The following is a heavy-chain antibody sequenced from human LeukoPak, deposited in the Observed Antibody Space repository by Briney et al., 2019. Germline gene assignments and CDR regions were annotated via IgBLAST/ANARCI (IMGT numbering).Heavy chain of an antibody. CDR3: ARGSYCSSTNFYGMDV. V-gene: IGHV2-70*11. J-gene: IGHJ6*02. CDR2: IDWDDDK. Sequence: ESGPTLVNPTQTLTLTCTFSGFSLSTSGMCVSWIRQPPGKALEWLSRIDWDDDKYYSTSLKTRLTISKDTSKNQVVLTMTNMDPVDTATYYCARGSYCSSTNFYGMDVWGQGTTVTVSS. D-gene: IGHD2-2*01. CDR1: GFSLSTSGMC.